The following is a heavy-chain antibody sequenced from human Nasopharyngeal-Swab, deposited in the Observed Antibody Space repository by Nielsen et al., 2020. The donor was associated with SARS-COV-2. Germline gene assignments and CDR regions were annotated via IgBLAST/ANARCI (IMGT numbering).Heavy chain of an antibody. CDR2: ISSDGKST. Sequence: GGSLRLSCAASGLIFNNYAMTWVSQVPDKGLECVASISSDGKSTLYADSVKGRFAISRDNPKNTLFLQMNSLRPEDTALYYCAKAAPYYLDYWGRGTLVTVSS. D-gene: IGHD3-22*01. J-gene: IGHJ4*01. CDR3: AKAAPYYLDY. CDR1: GLIFNNYA. V-gene: IGHV3-23*01.